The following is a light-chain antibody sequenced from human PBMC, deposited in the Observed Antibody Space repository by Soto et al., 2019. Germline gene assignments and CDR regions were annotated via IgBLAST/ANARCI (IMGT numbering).Light chain of an antibody. CDR3: AAWDDNLNGPL. J-gene: IGLJ3*02. CDR2: CDD. CDR1: NSNFGGYY. V-gene: IGLV1-44*01. Sequence: QSALTQPPSLSGTPGQRVTISCSGSNSNFGGYYVNCYYHLQATAPNILIYCDDERPSGVPDQFSGSKSGTSASLAISGLQSADEAEYYCAAWDDNLNGPLFGGGTQLTVL.